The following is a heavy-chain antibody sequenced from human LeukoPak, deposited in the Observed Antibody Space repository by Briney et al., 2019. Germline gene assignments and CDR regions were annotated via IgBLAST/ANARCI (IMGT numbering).Heavy chain of an antibody. D-gene: IGHD1/OR15-1a*01. CDR1: GGSISSYF. CDR2: VYNSGST. Sequence: SETLSLTCTVSGGSISSYFWTWIRQPAGKGLEWIGRVYNSGSTNYNPSLKSRVTMSLDTSNNQFSLKLTSVAAADTAVYYCARTGTPGPIFDYWGQGILVTVSS. J-gene: IGHJ4*02. CDR3: ARTGTPGPIFDY. V-gene: IGHV4-4*07.